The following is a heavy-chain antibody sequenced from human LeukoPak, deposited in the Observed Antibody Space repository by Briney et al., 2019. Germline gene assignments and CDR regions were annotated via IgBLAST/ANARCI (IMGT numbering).Heavy chain of an antibody. J-gene: IGHJ4*02. CDR2: ISGSGGST. CDR1: GFTFSSYA. Sequence: PGGSLRLSCAASGFTFSSYAMSWVRQAPGKGLEWVSAISGSGGSTYYAGSVKGRFTISRDNSKNTLYLQMNSLRAEDTAVYYCAKGIIPSSGTYNYWGQGTLVTVSS. CDR3: AKGIIPSSGTYNY. D-gene: IGHD5-24*01. V-gene: IGHV3-23*01.